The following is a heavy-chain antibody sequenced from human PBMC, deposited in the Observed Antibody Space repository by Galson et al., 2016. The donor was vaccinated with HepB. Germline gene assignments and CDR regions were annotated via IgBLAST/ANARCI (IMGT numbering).Heavy chain of an antibody. J-gene: IGHJ6*02. CDR1: GASVSSSGDY. CDR2: IYYTGDT. CDR3: ARERGGIMDHFYYGLDV. Sequence: SETLSLTCSVSGASVSSSGDYWSWIRRPPGKGLEWLGYIYYTGDTNYSPSLKSRVTITVDTSKNQFSLKVTSVTAADTALYYCARERGGIMDHFYYGLDVWGQGTTVTVSS. D-gene: IGHD3-16*01. V-gene: IGHV4-61*08.